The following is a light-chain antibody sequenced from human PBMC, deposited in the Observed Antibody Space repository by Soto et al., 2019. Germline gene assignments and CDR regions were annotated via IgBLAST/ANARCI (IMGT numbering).Light chain of an antibody. CDR2: SNI. CDR3: ATWDDSLNGYV. Sequence: QSVLTQAPSASGTPGQRVVISCSGSRSNIGGNTVNWYQHLPGTAPTLLIYSNIHRPSGVPDRFSGSKSGTSASLAISGLQSEDEADYYCATWDDSLNGYVFGSGTKLTVL. J-gene: IGLJ1*01. CDR1: RSNIGGNT. V-gene: IGLV1-44*01.